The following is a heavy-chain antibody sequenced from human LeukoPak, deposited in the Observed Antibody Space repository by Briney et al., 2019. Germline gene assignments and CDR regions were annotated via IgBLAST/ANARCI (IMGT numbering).Heavy chain of an antibody. V-gene: IGHV1-2*02. D-gene: IGHD3-22*01. CDR1: GYTFTGYY. CDR2: INPNSGGT. Sequence: GASVKVSCKASGYTFTGYYMHWVRQAPGQGLEWMGWINPNSGGTNYAQKFQGRVTMTRDTSISTAYMELSRLRSDDTAVYYCARDEVDYYDISGYSPDYWGQGTLVTVSS. CDR3: ARDEVDYYDISGYSPDY. J-gene: IGHJ4*02.